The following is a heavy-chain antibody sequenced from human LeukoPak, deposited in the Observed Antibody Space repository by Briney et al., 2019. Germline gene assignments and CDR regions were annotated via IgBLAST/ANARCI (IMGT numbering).Heavy chain of an antibody. CDR1: GFTFSSHD. D-gene: IGHD2-2*01. J-gene: IGHJ6*03. V-gene: IGHV3-30*02. Sequence: GGSLRLSCAASGFTFSSHDMHWVRQAPGKGLEWVAFIRYDGSNKYYADSVKGRFTISRDNSKNTLYLQMNSLRAEDTAVYHCAKDQAHRYQLPSGYYMDVWGKGTTVTVSS. CDR2: IRYDGSNK. CDR3: AKDQAHRYQLPSGYYMDV.